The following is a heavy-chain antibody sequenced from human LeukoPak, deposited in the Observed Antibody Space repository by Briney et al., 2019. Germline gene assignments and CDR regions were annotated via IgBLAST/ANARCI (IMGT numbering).Heavy chain of an antibody. CDR1: GGSISSYY. CDR3: ASRDYYDSSGYPDAFDI. J-gene: IGHJ3*02. CDR2: IYTSGST. V-gene: IGHV4-4*07. D-gene: IGHD3-22*01. Sequence: PSETLSLTCTVSGGSISSYYWSWIRQPAGRGLEWIGRIYTSGSTNYNPSLKSRVTMSVDTSKNQFSLKLSSVTAADTAVYYCASRDYYDSSGYPDAFDIWGQGTMVIVSS.